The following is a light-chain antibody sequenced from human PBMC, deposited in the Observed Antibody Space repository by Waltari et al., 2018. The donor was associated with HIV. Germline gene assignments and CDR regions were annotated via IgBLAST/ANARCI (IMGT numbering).Light chain of an antibody. J-gene: IGLJ3*02. CDR2: RNV. Sequence: HSVLTQPPSVSGAPGQRVTISCTGSRTNIGAGYDVHWYQQLPGTAPKLLIFRNVNRPSGVPDRFSGSKSGTSASLAITGLQAEDEADFYCQSYDTSLGGWVFGGGTKLTVL. V-gene: IGLV1-40*01. CDR3: QSYDTSLGGWV. CDR1: RTNIGAGYD.